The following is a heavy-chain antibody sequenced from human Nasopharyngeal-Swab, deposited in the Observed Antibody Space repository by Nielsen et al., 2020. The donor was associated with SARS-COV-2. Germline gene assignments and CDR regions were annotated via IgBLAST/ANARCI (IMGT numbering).Heavy chain of an antibody. D-gene: IGHD1-14*01. J-gene: IGHJ6*02. CDR3: AKDVSGSTGTDYYYYGMDV. CDR1: GFTFSSYA. CDR2: ISGSGNSP. Sequence: GESLKISCAASGFTFSSYAMSWVRQAPGKWLEWVSAISGSGNSPYYADSVKGRFTISRDNSKNPLDLQMNSLRAEDTARYYCAKDVSGSTGTDYYYYGMDVWGQGTTVTVSS. V-gene: IGHV3-23*01.